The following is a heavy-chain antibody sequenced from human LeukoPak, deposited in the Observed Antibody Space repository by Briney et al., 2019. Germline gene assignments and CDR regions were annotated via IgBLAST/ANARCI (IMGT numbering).Heavy chain of an antibody. J-gene: IGHJ4*02. CDR2: IYTSGST. D-gene: IGHD3-22*01. CDR3: ASMEYYYGSSGYHQLGYYFDY. Sequence: PSQTLSLTCTVSGGSISSGSYYWSWIRQPAGKGLEWIGHIYTSGSTNYNPSLKSRVTISVDTSKNQFSLKLSSVTAADTAVYYCASMEYYYGSSGYHQLGYYFDYWGQGTLVTVSS. CDR1: GGSISSGSYY. V-gene: IGHV4-61*09.